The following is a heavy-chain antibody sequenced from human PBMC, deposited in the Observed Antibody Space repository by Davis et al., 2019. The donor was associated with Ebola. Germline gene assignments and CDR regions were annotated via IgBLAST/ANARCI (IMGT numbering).Heavy chain of an antibody. CDR2: IYQSGST. V-gene: IGHV4-30-2*01. D-gene: IGHD6-13*01. J-gene: IGHJ5*02. CDR1: GGSISTASYS. CDR3: ARRGTSSWYAGWFDP. Sequence: MPSETLSLTCAVSGGSISTASYSWSWIRQPPGKGLEWIGYIYQSGSTYYNPSLKSRVTISVDRSKTQFSLKLKSVTAADTAMYYCARRGTSSWYAGWFDPWGQGTLVTVSS.